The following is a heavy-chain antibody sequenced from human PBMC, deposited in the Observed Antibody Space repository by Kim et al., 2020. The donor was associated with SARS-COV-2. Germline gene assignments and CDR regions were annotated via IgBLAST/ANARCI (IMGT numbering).Heavy chain of an antibody. D-gene: IGHD6-13*01. Sequence: SETLSLTCTVSGGSISSYYWSWIRQPPGKGLEWIGYIYYSGSTNYNPSLKNRVTISVDTSKNQFSLKLSSVTAADTAVYYCARLSQSSSWYPYYFDYWGQGTLVTVSS. CDR3: ARLSQSSSWYPYYFDY. V-gene: IGHV4-59*01. CDR1: GGSISSYY. CDR2: IYYSGST. J-gene: IGHJ4*02.